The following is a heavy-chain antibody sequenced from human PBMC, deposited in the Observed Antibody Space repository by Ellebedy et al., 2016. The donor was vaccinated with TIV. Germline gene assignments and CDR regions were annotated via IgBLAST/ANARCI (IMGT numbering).Heavy chain of an antibody. CDR3: AGVVVVAAPYYYYGMDV. J-gene: IGHJ6*02. CDR1: GYSFTGYY. D-gene: IGHD2-15*01. CDR2: INPNSGDT. Sequence: ASVKVSXKASGYSFTGYYIHWVRQAPGQGLEWMGWINPNSGDTNYAQKFQGRVTMTRDTSISTAYMELSRLRSDDTAVYYCAGVVVVAAPYYYYGMDVWGQGTTVTVSS. V-gene: IGHV1-2*02.